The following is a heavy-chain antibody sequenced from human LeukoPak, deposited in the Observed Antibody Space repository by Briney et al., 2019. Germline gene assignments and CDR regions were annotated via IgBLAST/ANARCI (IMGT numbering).Heavy chain of an antibody. CDR2: IYYSGNT. CDR3: ARAPSLRFLEWLREYYFDY. Sequence: SETPSLTCTVSGGSIISSSYYWGWIRQPPGKGLEWIGSIYYSGNTDYNPSLKSRVTISVETSKNQFSLKLSSVTAADTAVYYCARAPSLRFLEWLREYYFDYWGQGTLVTVSS. V-gene: IGHV4-39*07. J-gene: IGHJ4*02. CDR1: GGSIISSSYY. D-gene: IGHD3-3*01.